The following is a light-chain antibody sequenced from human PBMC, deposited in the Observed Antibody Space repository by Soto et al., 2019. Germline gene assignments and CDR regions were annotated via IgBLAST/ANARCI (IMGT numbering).Light chain of an antibody. CDR1: QGISSA. J-gene: IGKJ5*01. CDR3: QQFNNYPIT. Sequence: AIQLTQSPSSLSASVGDRVTITCRASQGISSALAWYQQKPGKAPKLLIYDASSLESGVPSRFRGSGSGTDFTLTISTLQPEDFATYYCQQFNNYPITFGQGTRLEIK. CDR2: DAS. V-gene: IGKV1D-13*01.